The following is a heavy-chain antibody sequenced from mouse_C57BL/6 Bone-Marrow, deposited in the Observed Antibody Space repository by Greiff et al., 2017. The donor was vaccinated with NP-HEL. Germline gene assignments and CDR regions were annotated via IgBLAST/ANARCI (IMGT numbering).Heavy chain of an antibody. CDR3: ARGGGEFAY. Sequence: VKLQQPGAELVRPGTSVKLSCKASGYTFTSYWMHWVKQRPGQGLEWIGVIDPSDSYTNYNQKFKGKATLTVDTSSSTAYMQLSSLTSEDSAVYYCARGGGEFAYWGQGTLVTVSA. CDR1: GYTFTSYW. V-gene: IGHV1-59*01. CDR2: IDPSDSYT. J-gene: IGHJ3*01.